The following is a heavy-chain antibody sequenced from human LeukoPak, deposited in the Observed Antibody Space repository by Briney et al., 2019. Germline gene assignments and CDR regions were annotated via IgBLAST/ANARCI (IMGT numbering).Heavy chain of an antibody. CDR1: GFPFDDYS. J-gene: IGHJ3*02. CDR2: ISWNSGSI. D-gene: IGHD1-26*01. Sequence: PGRSLRLSCAASGFPFDDYSMHWVRQAPGKGLEWVSGISWNSGSIGYADSVKGRFTISRDNAKNSLYLQMNSLRAEDTALYYCAKSDGSYVGDRAFDIWGQGTMVTVSS. V-gene: IGHV3-9*01. CDR3: AKSDGSYVGDRAFDI.